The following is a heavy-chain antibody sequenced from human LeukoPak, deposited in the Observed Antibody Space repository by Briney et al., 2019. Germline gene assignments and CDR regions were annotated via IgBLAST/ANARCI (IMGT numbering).Heavy chain of an antibody. V-gene: IGHV4-30-4*08. CDR1: GGSISSGDYY. Sequence: PSETLSLTCTVSGGSISSGDYYWSWIRQPPGEGLEWIGYIYYSGSTYYNPSLKSRVTISVDTSKNQFSLKLSSVTAADTTVYYCARVAPVKDAFDIWGQGTMVTVSS. CDR2: IYYSGST. J-gene: IGHJ3*02. CDR3: ARVAPVKDAFDI.